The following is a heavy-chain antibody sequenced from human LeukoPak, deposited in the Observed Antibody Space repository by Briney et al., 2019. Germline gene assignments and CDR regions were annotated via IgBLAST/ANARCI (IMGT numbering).Heavy chain of an antibody. CDR2: ISYDGSNK. CDR3: AKDFVGWYAGTLEY. D-gene: IGHD6-19*01. V-gene: IGHV3-30*18. J-gene: IGHJ4*02. Sequence: GGSLRLSCAASGFTFSSYGMHWVRQAPGKGLEWVAVISYDGSNKYYADSVKGRFTISRDNSKNTLYLQMNSLRAEDTAVYYCAKDFVGWYAGTLEYWGQGTLVTVSS. CDR1: GFTFSSYG.